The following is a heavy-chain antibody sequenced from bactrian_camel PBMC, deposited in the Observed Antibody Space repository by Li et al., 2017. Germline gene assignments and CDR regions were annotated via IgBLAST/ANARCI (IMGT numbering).Heavy chain of an antibody. CDR1: GSIYGTLC. V-gene: IGHV3S40*01. J-gene: IGHJ6*01. CDR3: AATKGSGTVVCVGTIPLT. CDR2: IDTGDGST. D-gene: IGHD5*01. Sequence: VQLVESGGGSVQAGGSLRLSCASSGSIYGTLCMGWVRKAPGKEREGVAAIDTGDGSTYYLNSVEGRFTISHDNAKNTLYLQMNSLKPEDTAIYYCAATKGSGTVVCVGTIPLT.